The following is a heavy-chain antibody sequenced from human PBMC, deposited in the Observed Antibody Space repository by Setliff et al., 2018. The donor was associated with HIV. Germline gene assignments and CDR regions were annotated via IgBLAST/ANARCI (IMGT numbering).Heavy chain of an antibody. V-gene: IGHV3-23*01. CDR1: GFNFSSFA. Sequence: GGSLRLSCAASGFNFSSFAMSWVRQAPGKGLGWVATMSGSGGVTYYADSMKGRFTISRDNSKSTLDLQMSSLRVEDTALYYCARSVNSISMDLSGFPGWFDPWGQGTLVTVSS. J-gene: IGHJ5*02. CDR2: MSGSGGVT. D-gene: IGHD3-10*01. CDR3: ARSVNSISMDLSGFPGWFDP.